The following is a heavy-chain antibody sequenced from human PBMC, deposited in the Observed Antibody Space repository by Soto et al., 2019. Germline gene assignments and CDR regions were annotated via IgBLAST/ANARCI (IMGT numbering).Heavy chain of an antibody. CDR1: GCSISSYY. CDR2: IYYSGST. CDR3: ARHAVHSSVFTDY. D-gene: IGHD6-19*01. V-gene: IGHV4-59*04. J-gene: IGHJ4*02. Sequence: SGTLSPTRTVSGCSISSYYRSWVRQPPGKGLEWIGYIYYSGSTYYNPSLKSRVTISVDTSKNQFSLKLSSVTAADTAVYYCARHAVHSSVFTDYWGQGTLVTVSS.